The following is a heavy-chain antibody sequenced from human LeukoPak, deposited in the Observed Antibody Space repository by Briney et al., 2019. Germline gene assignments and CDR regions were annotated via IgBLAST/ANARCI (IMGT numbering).Heavy chain of an antibody. CDR1: GGSISSGGYY. J-gene: IGHJ4*02. D-gene: IGHD4-17*01. V-gene: IGHV4-31*03. CDR3: ARTNDYGDYGPLGY. Sequence: NTSETLSLTCTVSGGSISSGGYYWSWIRQHPGKGLEWIGYIYYSGSTYYNPSLKSRVTISVDTSKNQFSLKLSSVTAADTAVYYCARTNDYGDYGPLGYWGQGTLVTVS. CDR2: IYYSGST.